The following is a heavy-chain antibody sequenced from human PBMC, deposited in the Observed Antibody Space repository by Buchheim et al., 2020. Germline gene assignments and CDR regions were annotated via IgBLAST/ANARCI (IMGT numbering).Heavy chain of an antibody. CDR2: INSDGSST. V-gene: IGHV3-74*01. D-gene: IGHD3-3*01. CDR1: GFTFSNYW. Sequence: EVQLVESGGDLVQPGGSLRLSCAASGFTFSNYWMHWVRQVPGKGLVWVSRINSDGSSTSYADSVKGRFTISRDNAKNTVYLQVNSLRDEDTAVYYCAGGTYIGYYGWGQGTL. J-gene: IGHJ4*02. CDR3: AGGTYIGYYG.